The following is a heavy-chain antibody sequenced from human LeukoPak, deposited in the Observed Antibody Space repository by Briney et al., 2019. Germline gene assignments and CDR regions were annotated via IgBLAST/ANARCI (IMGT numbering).Heavy chain of an antibody. Sequence: SETLSLTCTVSGGSISSYDWSWIRQSPGKGLEWIAYIYYSGSTNYNPSLKSRVTISVDTSKNQFSLKLSSVTAADTAVYYCARLPLRSHFDYWGQGTLVTVSS. J-gene: IGHJ4*02. CDR3: ARLPLRSHFDY. CDR1: GGSISSYD. V-gene: IGHV4-59*08. CDR2: IYYSGST.